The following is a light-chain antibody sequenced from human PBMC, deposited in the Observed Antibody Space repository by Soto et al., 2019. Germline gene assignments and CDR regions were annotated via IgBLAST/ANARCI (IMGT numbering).Light chain of an antibody. CDR1: QSISDW. CDR3: QQYNSHLYT. Sequence: DIQMTQSPSTLSAFVGDRVSITCRASQSISDWLAWYQQKPGRAPKLLIYKASILESGVPSRFSGSGSGTEFTLTSSSLQPDDFATYYCQQYNSHLYTFGQGTKLEIK. J-gene: IGKJ2*01. V-gene: IGKV1-5*03. CDR2: KAS.